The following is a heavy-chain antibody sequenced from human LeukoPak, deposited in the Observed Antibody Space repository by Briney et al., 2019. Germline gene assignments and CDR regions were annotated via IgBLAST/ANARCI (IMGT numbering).Heavy chain of an antibody. J-gene: IGHJ5*02. Sequence: PGGSLRLSCAASGFTFSDYPMNWVRQAPGKGLEWVAVVSSDGATQYYADSVKGRFTISRDNSKNTLFLQWNSLQADDTAVYFCARGDSSGIFDPWGQGTLVTVSS. V-gene: IGHV3-30*17. D-gene: IGHD6-19*01. CDR3: ARGDSSGIFDP. CDR1: GFTFSDYP. CDR2: VSSDGATQ.